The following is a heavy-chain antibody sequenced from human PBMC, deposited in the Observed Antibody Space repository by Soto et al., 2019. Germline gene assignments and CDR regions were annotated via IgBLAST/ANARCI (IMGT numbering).Heavy chain of an antibody. Sequence: EVQLVESGGGLVQPGGSLKLYCAASGFTFSGSAMHWVRQASGKGLEWVGRIRSKANSYATAYAASVKGRFTISRDDSKNTAYLQMNSLKTEDTAVYYCTRRGRYDSSGGHKLGMDVWGQGTTVTVSS. CDR1: GFTFSGSA. CDR3: TRRGRYDSSGGHKLGMDV. J-gene: IGHJ6*02. D-gene: IGHD3-22*01. CDR2: IRSKANSYAT. V-gene: IGHV3-73*02.